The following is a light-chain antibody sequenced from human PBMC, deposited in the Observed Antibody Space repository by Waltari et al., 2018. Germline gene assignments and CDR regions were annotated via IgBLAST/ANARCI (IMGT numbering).Light chain of an antibody. CDR1: QSISIY. V-gene: IGKV1-39*01. Sequence: DIQMTQSPSSLSASVGDSVTITCRASQSISIYLNWYQQKPGKAPKLLISAVSSLQSGVPSRFSGSGSGTDFALTISSLQPEDCATYYCQQSYSTPWTFGQGTKVEIK. J-gene: IGKJ1*01. CDR3: QQSYSTPWT. CDR2: AVS.